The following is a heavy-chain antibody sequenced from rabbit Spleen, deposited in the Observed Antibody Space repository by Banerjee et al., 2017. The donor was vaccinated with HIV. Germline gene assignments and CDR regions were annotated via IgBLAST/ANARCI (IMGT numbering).Heavy chain of an antibody. CDR1: GFSFSGNYW. Sequence: QEELEESGGDLVQPEGSLTLTCTASGFSFSGNYWICWVRQAPGKGLEWIACIYAGSSGSTYYASWAKGRFTITRSTSLNTVTLQLTSLTAADTATYFCARGDPISQDAVGGYGQWGPGTLVTVS. D-gene: IGHD8-1*01. CDR3: ARGDPISQDAVGGYGQ. V-gene: IGHV1S45*01. CDR2: IYAGSSGST. J-gene: IGHJ4*01.